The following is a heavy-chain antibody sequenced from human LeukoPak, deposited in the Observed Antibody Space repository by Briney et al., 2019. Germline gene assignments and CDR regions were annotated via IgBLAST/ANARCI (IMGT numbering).Heavy chain of an antibody. D-gene: IGHD1-26*01. CDR3: AKRGAEVGTTVAPGDY. J-gene: IGHJ4*02. CDR1: GFTFSSYG. V-gene: IGHV3-30*02. Sequence: GGSLRLSCAASGFTFSSYGMHWVRQAPGKGLEWVAFIRYDGSNKYYADSVKGRFTISRDNSKNTLYLQMNSLRAEDTAVYYCAKRGAEVGTTVAPGDYWGQGTPLTVSS. CDR2: IRYDGSNK.